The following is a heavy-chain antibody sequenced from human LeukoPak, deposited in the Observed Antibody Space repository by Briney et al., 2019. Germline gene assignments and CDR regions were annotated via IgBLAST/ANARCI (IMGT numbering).Heavy chain of an antibody. Sequence: GGSLRLSCAASGFTVSSNYMSWVRQAPGKGLEWVAVIWYDGSNKYYADSVKGRFTISRDNSKNTLYLQMNSLRAEDTAVYYCARDLKDLYYFDYWGQGTLVTVSS. J-gene: IGHJ4*02. CDR2: IWYDGSNK. V-gene: IGHV3-33*08. CDR3: ARDLKDLYYFDY. CDR1: GFTVSSNY. D-gene: IGHD2-15*01.